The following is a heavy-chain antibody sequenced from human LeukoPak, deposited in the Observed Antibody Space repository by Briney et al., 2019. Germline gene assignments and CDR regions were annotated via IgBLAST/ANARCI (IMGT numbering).Heavy chain of an antibody. D-gene: IGHD3-10*01. CDR1: GFTFSSYW. CDR3: ATLGGIRDSGYYFDS. J-gene: IGHJ4*02. V-gene: IGHV3-74*01. Sequence: GGSLRLSCAASGFTFSSYWMHWVRQAPGKGLVWVSRINSDGSSTTYADSVKGRFTTSRDNAKNTLYLQMNSLRAEDTAVYYCATLGGIRDSGYYFDSWGQGTLVTVSS. CDR2: INSDGSST.